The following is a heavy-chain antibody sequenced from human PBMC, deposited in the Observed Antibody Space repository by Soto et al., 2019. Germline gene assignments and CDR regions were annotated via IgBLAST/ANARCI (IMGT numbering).Heavy chain of an antibody. CDR3: ARDHGYSSSWYRKNWFDP. V-gene: IGHV6-1*01. CDR2: TYYRSKWYN. Sequence: SQTLSLTCAISGDSVSSNSAAWNWIRQSPSRGLEWLGRTYYRSKWYNDYAVSVKSRITINPDTSKNQFSLQLNSVTPEDTAVYYSARDHGYSSSWYRKNWFDPWGQGTLVTVSS. J-gene: IGHJ5*02. CDR1: GDSVSSNSAA. D-gene: IGHD6-13*01.